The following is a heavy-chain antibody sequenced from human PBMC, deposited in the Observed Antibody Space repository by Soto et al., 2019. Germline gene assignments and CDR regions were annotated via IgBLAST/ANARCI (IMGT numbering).Heavy chain of an antibody. D-gene: IGHD2-15*01. Sequence: QVQLVESGGGVVQPGWSLRLSCAASGFTFSDYGMHWVRQAPGEGLQWVAVIWFDGSNEHYADSVKGRFTISRDNSKNTLYLQMYSLRAGDTAVYYCARGSLYCSSTSCSYGMDVWGQGTTDTVSS. CDR1: GFTFSDYG. V-gene: IGHV3-33*01. CDR3: ARGSLYCSSTSCSYGMDV. CDR2: IWFDGSNE. J-gene: IGHJ6*02.